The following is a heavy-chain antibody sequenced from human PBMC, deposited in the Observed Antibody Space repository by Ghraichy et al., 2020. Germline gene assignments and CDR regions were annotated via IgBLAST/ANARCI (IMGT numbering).Heavy chain of an antibody. CDR3: AKGAYYYDSSGYRHFDY. J-gene: IGHJ4*02. V-gene: IGHV3-23*01. CDR1: GFTFSNYV. D-gene: IGHD3-22*01. Sequence: GGSLRLSCASSGFTFSNYVMNWVRQAPGKGLEWVSSIRVGAVSTDYADSVKGRFTISRDNSKNTLYLQMNSLRAEDTAVYYCAKGAYYYDSSGYRHFDYWGQGTLVTVSS. CDR2: IRVGAVST.